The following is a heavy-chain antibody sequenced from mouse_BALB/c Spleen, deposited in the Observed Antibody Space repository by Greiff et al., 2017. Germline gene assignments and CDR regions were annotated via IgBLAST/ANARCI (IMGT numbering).Heavy chain of an antibody. V-gene: IGHV5-6-5*01. CDR3: AREGLLGY. D-gene: IGHD3-3*01. CDR2: ISSGGST. CDR1: GFTFSSYA. Sequence: EVQGVESGGGLVKPGGSLKLSCAASGFTFSSYAMSWVRQTPEKRLEWVASISSGGSTYYPDSVKGRFTISRDNARNILYLQMSSLRSEDTAMYYCAREGLLGYGGQGTLVTVSA. J-gene: IGHJ3*01.